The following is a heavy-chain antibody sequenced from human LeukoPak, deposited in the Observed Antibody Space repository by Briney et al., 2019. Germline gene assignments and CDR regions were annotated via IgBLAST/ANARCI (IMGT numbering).Heavy chain of an antibody. J-gene: IGHJ4*02. Sequence: GGSLRLSCEASGFTFRSDWMHWVRQAPGKGLVWVSRISDGSSTSYADSVKGRFTISRDNAKKSLYLQMNSLRAEDTAVYYCARGYYDNSGYLYYWGQGTLVTVSS. CDR2: ISDGSST. V-gene: IGHV3-74*01. D-gene: IGHD3-22*01. CDR1: GFTFRSDW. CDR3: ARGYYDNSGYLYY.